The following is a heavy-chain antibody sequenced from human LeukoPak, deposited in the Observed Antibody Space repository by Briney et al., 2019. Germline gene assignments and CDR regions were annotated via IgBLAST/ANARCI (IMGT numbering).Heavy chain of an antibody. J-gene: IGHJ4*02. Sequence: LPGGSLRLSCAASGFTFDDYAMHWVRQAPGKGLEWVSGISWNSGSIGYADSVKGRFTISRDNAKNSLYLQMNSLRAEDTALYYCAKFTGPYTYWGQGTLVTVSS. CDR1: GFTFDDYA. CDR2: ISWNSGSI. V-gene: IGHV3-9*01. D-gene: IGHD2-8*02. CDR3: AKFTGPYTY.